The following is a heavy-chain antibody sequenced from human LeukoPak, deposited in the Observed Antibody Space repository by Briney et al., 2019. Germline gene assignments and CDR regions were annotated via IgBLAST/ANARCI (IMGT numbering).Heavy chain of an antibody. V-gene: IGHV3-23*01. CDR1: GFTFSSYE. CDR2: ISGSGGST. CDR3: AKGKVERGYSYGFFDY. Sequence: GGSLRLSCAASGFTFSSYEMNWVRQAPGKGLEWVSAISGSGGSTYYADSVKGRFTISRDNSKNTLYLQMNSLRAEDTAVYYCAKGKVERGYSYGFFDYWGQGTLVTVSS. D-gene: IGHD5-18*01. J-gene: IGHJ4*02.